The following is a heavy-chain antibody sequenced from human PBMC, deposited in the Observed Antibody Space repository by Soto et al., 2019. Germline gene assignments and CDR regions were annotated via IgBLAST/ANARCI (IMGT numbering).Heavy chain of an antibody. CDR1: GLRFDDYN. CDR2: ITWNGGNT. D-gene: IGHD3-3*01. J-gene: IGHJ6*02. V-gene: IGHV3-43*01. Sequence: GVSLRLSCAASGLRFDDYNMHWVRQAPGKGLEWVSLITWNGGNTYYADSVKGRFTISRDGTTQSVSLQMTGLKREDTGLYYCARETLSFGSALDVWGQGTTVTVSS. CDR3: ARETLSFGSALDV.